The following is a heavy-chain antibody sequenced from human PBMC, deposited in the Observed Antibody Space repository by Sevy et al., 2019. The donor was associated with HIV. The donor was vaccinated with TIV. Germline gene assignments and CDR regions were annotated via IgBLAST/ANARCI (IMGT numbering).Heavy chain of an antibody. CDR3: ARLRDDSSGFHLDY. CDR1: GFTSRRYW. D-gene: IGHD3-22*01. V-gene: IGHV3-7*01. CDR2: IKQDGGEK. J-gene: IGHJ4*02. Sequence: GGSLRLSCAASGFTSRRYWMTWVRQAPGKGLEWVANIKQDGGEKYSVDSVKGRFTISRDNAKNSLYLQMNSLRVEDTAVYYCARLRDDSSGFHLDYWGQGTLVTVSS.